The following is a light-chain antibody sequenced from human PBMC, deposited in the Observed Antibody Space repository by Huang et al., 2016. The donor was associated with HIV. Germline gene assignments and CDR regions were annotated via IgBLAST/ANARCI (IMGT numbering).Light chain of an antibody. Sequence: EIVMTQSPATLSVSPGERATLSCRASQSVSSNLAWYQQKPGQAPRPLLYGASTRATGIPARFSGSGSGTEFTLTISSLQSEDFAVYYCQQYNNLLGTFGQGTKLEIK. CDR3: QQYNNLLGT. CDR1: QSVSSN. CDR2: GAS. V-gene: IGKV3-15*01. J-gene: IGKJ2*01.